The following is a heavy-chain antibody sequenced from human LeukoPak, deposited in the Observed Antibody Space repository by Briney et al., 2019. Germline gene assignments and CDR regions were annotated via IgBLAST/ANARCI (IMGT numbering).Heavy chain of an antibody. CDR3: ARLHFYGSGSYLDY. CDR2: IYYSGST. D-gene: IGHD3-10*01. V-gene: IGHV4-61*01. J-gene: IGHJ4*02. Sequence: SETLSLTCTVSGGSVSSGSYYWRWIRQPPGKGLEWIGYIYYSGSTNYNPSLKSRVTISVDTSKNQFSLKLSSVTAADTAVYYCARLHFYGSGSYLDYWGQGTLVTVSS. CDR1: GGSVSSGSYY.